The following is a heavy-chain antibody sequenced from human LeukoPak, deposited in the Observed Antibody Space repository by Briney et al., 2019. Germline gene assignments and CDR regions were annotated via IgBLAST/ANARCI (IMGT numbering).Heavy chain of an antibody. CDR3: AGHAAISAAGTAPFDN. CDR1: GVSVNNYY. CDR2: IYRGST. Sequence: SETLSLTCTVSGVSVNNYYWSWIRQPPGKGLDWIGYIYRGSTKYNPSLKIRVTISMDTSQNQISLKLISVTAADTALYYCAGHAAISAAGTAPFDNWGQGTLVTVSS. D-gene: IGHD6-13*01. J-gene: IGHJ4*02. V-gene: IGHV4-59*08.